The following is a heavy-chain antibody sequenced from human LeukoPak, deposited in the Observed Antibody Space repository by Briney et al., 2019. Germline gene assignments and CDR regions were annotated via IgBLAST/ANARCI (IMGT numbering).Heavy chain of an antibody. V-gene: IGHV4-59*01. CDR1: GGSISSYY. D-gene: IGHD3-22*01. J-gene: IGHJ6*03. Sequence: TSETLSLTCTVSGGSISSYYWSWIRQPPGKGLEWIGYIYYSGSTDYNPSLRSRVTISVDTSKNQFSLKLSSVTAADTAVYYCARVKHYDFDGYHYYMDVWGKGTTVTVSS. CDR3: ARVKHYDFDGYHYYMDV. CDR2: IYYSGST.